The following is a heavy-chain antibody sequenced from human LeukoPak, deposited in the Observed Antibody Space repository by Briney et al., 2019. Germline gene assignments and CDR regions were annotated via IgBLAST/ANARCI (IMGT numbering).Heavy chain of an antibody. CDR3: ARMPRVRGYFFDY. J-gene: IGHJ4*02. Sequence: GGSLRLSCAASGFTFSSYSMNWVRQAPGKGLEWVSYISSSSSTIYYADSVKGRFTISRDNAKSSLYLQMNSLRAEDTAVYYCARMPRVRGYFFDYWGQGTLVTVSS. D-gene: IGHD3-10*01. CDR2: ISSSSSTI. V-gene: IGHV3-48*04. CDR1: GFTFSSYS.